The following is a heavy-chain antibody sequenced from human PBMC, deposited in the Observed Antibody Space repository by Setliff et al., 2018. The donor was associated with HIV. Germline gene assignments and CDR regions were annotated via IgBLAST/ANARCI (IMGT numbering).Heavy chain of an antibody. CDR1: GGSFSGYY. Sequence: SETLSLTCAVYGGSFSGYYWSWISQPPGKGMEWIGEIKHGGDTNYNPSLKSRVTISVGSSYNHLSLKLSSVTAADTGVYYCARVVYDRGGFFTTAGPLYLDLLGRGT. CDR3: ARVVYDRGGFFTTAGPLYLDL. J-gene: IGHJ2*01. D-gene: IGHD3-22*01. CDR2: IKHGGDT. V-gene: IGHV4-34*01.